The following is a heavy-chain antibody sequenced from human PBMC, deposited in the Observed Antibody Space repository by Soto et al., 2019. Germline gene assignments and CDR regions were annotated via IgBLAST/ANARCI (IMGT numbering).Heavy chain of an antibody. CDR1: GFTVSSNY. CDR3: ARVKRDDFWRGYSPQGLSYYFDS. CDR2: IYSGGST. V-gene: IGHV3-53*04. Sequence: EVQLVESGGGLVQPGGSLRLSCAASGFTVSSNYMSWVRQAPGKGLEWVSVIYSGGSTYYADSVKGRFTISRHNSKNTLYLQMSSLRAEDTAVYYCARVKRDDFWRGYSPQGLSYYFDSWGQGTLVTVSS. D-gene: IGHD3-3*01. J-gene: IGHJ4*02.